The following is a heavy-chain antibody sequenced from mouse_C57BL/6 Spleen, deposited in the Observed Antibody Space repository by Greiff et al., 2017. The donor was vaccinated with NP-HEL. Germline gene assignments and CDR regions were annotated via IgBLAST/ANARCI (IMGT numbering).Heavy chain of an antibody. CDR3: ARWGTTVVGFGY. J-gene: IGHJ2*01. CDR2: IDPSDSYT. CDR1: GYTFTSYW. Sequence: QVQLQQPGAELVMPGASVKLSCKASGYTFTSYWMHWVKQRPGQGLEWIGEIDPSDSYTNYNQKFKGKSTLTVDKSSSTAYMQLSSLTSEDSAVYYCARWGTTVVGFGYWGQGTTLTVSS. D-gene: IGHD1-1*01. V-gene: IGHV1-69*01.